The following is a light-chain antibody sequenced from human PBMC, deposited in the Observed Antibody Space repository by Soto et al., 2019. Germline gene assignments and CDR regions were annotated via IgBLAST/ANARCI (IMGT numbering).Light chain of an antibody. CDR1: QSISSW. CDR3: QQYFLWT. J-gene: IGKJ1*01. V-gene: IGKV1-5*03. Sequence: DIQMTQSPSTLSASVGDRVTITCRASQSISSWLDWYQQKPGKAPKLLIYRAATLESGVPSRCSGSGSGTEFTLTISRQQPDAFATYYCQQYFLWTFGQGTKVVIK. CDR2: RAA.